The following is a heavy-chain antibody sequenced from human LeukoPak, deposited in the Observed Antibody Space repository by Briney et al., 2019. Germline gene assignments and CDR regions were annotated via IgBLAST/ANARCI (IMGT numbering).Heavy chain of an antibody. CDR2: ISSSGSTI. J-gene: IGHJ6*02. CDR3: ARDDPTGRDGYLHYYYYYGMDV. CDR1: GFTFSSYE. D-gene: IGHD5-24*01. Sequence: GGSLRLSCAASGFTFSSYEMNWVRQAPGKGLEWVSYISSSGSTIYYADSVKGRFTISRDNAKNSLYLQMNSLRAEDTAVYYCARDDPTGRDGYLHYYYYYGMDVWGQGTTVTVSS. V-gene: IGHV3-48*03.